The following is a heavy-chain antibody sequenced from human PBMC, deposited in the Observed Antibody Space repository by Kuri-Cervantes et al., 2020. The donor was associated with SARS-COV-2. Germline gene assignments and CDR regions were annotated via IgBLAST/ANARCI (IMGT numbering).Heavy chain of an antibody. CDR1: GFTFSSYS. CDR2: ISSSSSSYI. Sequence: GESLKISCAASGFTFSSYSMNWVRQAPGKGLEWVSSISSSSSSYIYYADSVKGRFTISRDNAKNSLYLQMNSLRAEDTAVYYCARDRPSNYYGSGSSLDAFDIWGQGTMVTVSS. V-gene: IGHV3-21*01. CDR3: ARDRPSNYYGSGSSLDAFDI. J-gene: IGHJ3*02. D-gene: IGHD3-10*01.